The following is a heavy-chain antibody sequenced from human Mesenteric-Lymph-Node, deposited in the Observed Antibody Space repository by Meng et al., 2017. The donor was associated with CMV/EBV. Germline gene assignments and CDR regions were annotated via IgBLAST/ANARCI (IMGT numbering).Heavy chain of an antibody. V-gene: IGHV3-53*01. CDR2: IYSGGST. CDR3: ARVRVATIDYFDY. Sequence: SCDASGFTISSNYMGWVGQAAGKGLEWFAVIYSGGSTYYADSVKGRFTISRDNSKNTLYLQMNSLRAEDTAVYYCARVRVATIDYFDYWGQGTLVTVSS. J-gene: IGHJ4*02. D-gene: IGHD5-12*01. CDR1: GFTISSNY.